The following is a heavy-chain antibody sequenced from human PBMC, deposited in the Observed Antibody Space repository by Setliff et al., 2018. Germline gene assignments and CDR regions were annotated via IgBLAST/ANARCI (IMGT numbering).Heavy chain of an antibody. Sequence: SETLSLTCSVSGDSISSSSYYWGWIRQPPGKGLEWIGSINYSGITYYSPSLKSRVIVSVDTSKNQFSLKLTALTAADTAVYFCARVTGFSYMDVWGKGTTVTVSS. J-gene: IGHJ6*03. CDR1: GDSISSSSYY. V-gene: IGHV4-39*02. CDR3: ARVTGFSYMDV. CDR2: INYSGIT.